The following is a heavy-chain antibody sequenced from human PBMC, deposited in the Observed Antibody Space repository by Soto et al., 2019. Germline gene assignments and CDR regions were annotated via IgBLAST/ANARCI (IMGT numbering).Heavy chain of an antibody. Sequence: EVQLVESGGGLDKPGGSLRLSCAASGFTFSSYNMNWVRQAPGKGLEWVSSISSSSTYIYYADSVKGRFTISRDNAKNPLYLQINSLRAEDTVVYFCVSESTTGILAASYGNWFDPWGQGTLVTVSS. CDR1: GFTFSSYN. CDR2: ISSSSTYI. V-gene: IGHV3-21*01. J-gene: IGHJ5*02. CDR3: VSESTTGILAASYGNWFDP. D-gene: IGHD3-9*01.